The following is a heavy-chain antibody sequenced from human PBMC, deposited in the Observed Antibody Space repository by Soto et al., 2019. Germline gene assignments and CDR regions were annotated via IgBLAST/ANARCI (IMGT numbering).Heavy chain of an antibody. CDR1: GFPFNTYW. CDR2: ISGEGSTT. J-gene: IGHJ4*02. D-gene: IGHD3-9*01. CDR3: AREYYGLLTGYYNVF. V-gene: IGHV3-74*01. Sequence: QLLESGGGLVQPGGSLRLSCAASGFPFNTYWMHWVRHTPGKGLDWVSRISGEGSTTYYADSVTGRFTVSRDNAKNTQYLHMSGLRAEDTSVYFCAREYYGLLTGYYNVFWGQGTLVSVSS.